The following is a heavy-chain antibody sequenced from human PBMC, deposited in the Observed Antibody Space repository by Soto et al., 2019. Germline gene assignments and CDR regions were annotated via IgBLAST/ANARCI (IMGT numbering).Heavy chain of an antibody. CDR2: MTPKSGYT. V-gene: IGHV1-8*02. Sequence: QVQLMQSGAEVRKPGASVKVSCKASGYTFTDYDINWVRQATGQGLEWLGWMTPKSGYTGYAQKVQGRVTLTRDTSRGTAYMELSSLTSEDTAVYYFTRNLYNTGDFDHWGQGTLVTVSS. J-gene: IGHJ4*02. CDR3: TRNLYNTGDFDH. CDR1: GYTFTDYD. D-gene: IGHD1-20*01.